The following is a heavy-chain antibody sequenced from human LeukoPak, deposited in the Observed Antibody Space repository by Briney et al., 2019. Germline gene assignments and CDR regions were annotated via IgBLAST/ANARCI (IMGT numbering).Heavy chain of an antibody. Sequence: GGSLRLSCSASGFTFSSYAMHWVRQAPGKGLEYVSAISSNGGSTYYADSVKGRFTISRDNSKNTLYLQMSSLRAEDTAVYYCVKGQQLHLYYYYGMDVWGKGTTVTVSS. V-gene: IGHV3-64D*06. CDR3: VKGQQLHLYYYYGMDV. CDR1: GFTFSSYA. CDR2: ISSNGGST. J-gene: IGHJ6*04. D-gene: IGHD6-13*01.